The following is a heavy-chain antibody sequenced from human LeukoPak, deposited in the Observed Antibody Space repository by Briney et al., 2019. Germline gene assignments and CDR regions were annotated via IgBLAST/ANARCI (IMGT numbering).Heavy chain of an antibody. V-gene: IGHV1-2*02. CDR3: ARDQGSGWANDY. Sequence: ASVKVSCKAPGYTFTGYYMHWVRQAPGQGLEWMGWINPNSGGTNYAQKFQGRVTMTRDTSISTAYMELSRLRSDDTAVYYCARDQGSGWANDYWGQGTLVTVSS. J-gene: IGHJ4*02. CDR1: GYTFTGYY. CDR2: INPNSGGT. D-gene: IGHD6-19*01.